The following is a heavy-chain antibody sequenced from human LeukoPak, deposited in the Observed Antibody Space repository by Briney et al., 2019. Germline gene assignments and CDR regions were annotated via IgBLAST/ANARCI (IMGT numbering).Heavy chain of an antibody. Sequence: ASVKVSCKASGYTFTSYGISWVRQAPGQRLEWMGWISAYNGNTNYAQKLQGRVTMTTDTSTSTAYMELRSLRSDDTAVYYCARVPELRLGELSLFDYMDVWGKGTTVTVSS. D-gene: IGHD3-16*02. J-gene: IGHJ6*03. V-gene: IGHV1-18*01. CDR1: GYTFTSYG. CDR3: ARVPELRLGELSLFDYMDV. CDR2: ISAYNGNT.